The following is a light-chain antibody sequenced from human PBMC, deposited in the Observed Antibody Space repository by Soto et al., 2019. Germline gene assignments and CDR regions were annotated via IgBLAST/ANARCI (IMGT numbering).Light chain of an antibody. CDR1: QSVSYN. J-gene: IGKJ4*01. V-gene: IGKV3-15*01. CDR3: QQYNNWPLT. Sequence: EIVMTQSPATLSVSPGERVTLSCRASQSVSYNLAWYQQKPGQAPRLLIYGASTRATGIPASFSGSGSGTEFTLTISSPQSEDSAVYYCQQYNNWPLTFGGGTKVEIK. CDR2: GAS.